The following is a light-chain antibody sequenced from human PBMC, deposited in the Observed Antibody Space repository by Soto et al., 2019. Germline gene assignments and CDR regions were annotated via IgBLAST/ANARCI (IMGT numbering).Light chain of an antibody. CDR3: HQYNNCPPYT. J-gene: IGKJ2*01. CDR1: QSVSNN. Sequence: DTVITQSPATLSVSAGERVTLSCRASQSVSNNVAWYQQKPGQAPRLLIYSASSSVTGVPARFSGSGSGTEFTLTISSLQSEDFAVYYCHQYNNCPPYTFGQGTKLEIK. CDR2: SAS. V-gene: IGKV3-15*01.